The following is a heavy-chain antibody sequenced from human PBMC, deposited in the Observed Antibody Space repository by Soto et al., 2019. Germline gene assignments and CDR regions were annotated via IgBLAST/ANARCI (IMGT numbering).Heavy chain of an antibody. J-gene: IGHJ4*02. CDR3: ARGGSGSYYNFDY. V-gene: IGHV3-53*02. CDR2: IYSGGST. CDR1: GFTVNRNY. Sequence: EVRLVETGGGLIQPGGSLRVSCAASGFTVNRNYMSWVRQAPGKGLEWVSVIYSGGSTYYAYSVKGRFTISRDNSKNTLYLQMNSLRAEDTAVYYCARGGSGSYYNFDYWGQGTLVTVSS. D-gene: IGHD3-10*01.